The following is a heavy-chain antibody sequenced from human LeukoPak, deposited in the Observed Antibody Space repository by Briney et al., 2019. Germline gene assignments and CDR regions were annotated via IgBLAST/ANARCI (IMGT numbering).Heavy chain of an antibody. D-gene: IGHD6-6*01. Sequence: GGSLRLSCAASGFTFSSYSMNWVRQAPGKGLEWVSCISMGSAYIYYADSVKGRFTISRDNAKNSLYLQMSSLRAEDTAVYYCAREEDSTAIRSSDGMDVWGQGTTVTVSS. CDR3: AREEDSTAIRSSDGMDV. V-gene: IGHV3-21*01. CDR1: GFTFSSYS. CDR2: ISMGSAYI. J-gene: IGHJ6*02.